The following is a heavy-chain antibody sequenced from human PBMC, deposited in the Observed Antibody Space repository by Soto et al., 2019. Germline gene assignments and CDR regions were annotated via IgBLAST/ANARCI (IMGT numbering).Heavy chain of an antibody. CDR3: AREYYYTMDV. V-gene: IGHV3-11*05. CDR2: IDSSTKYT. Sequence: QVQLVESGGGLVRPGGSLRLSCEASGFTFRDYYMTWFRQAPGKGLEWLSYIDSSTKYTNYADSVKGRFTISRDNAKNSVYLQMNSLRADDAAVYYCAREYYYTMDVWGQGTMVNVSS. CDR1: GFTFRDYY. J-gene: IGHJ6*02.